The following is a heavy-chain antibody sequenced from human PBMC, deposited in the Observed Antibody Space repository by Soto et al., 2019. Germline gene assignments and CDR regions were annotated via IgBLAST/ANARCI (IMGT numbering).Heavy chain of an antibody. D-gene: IGHD6-13*01. J-gene: IGHJ5*02. V-gene: IGHV1-3*01. Sequence: ASVKVSCKASGYTFTSHAMHWVRQAPGQRLEWMGWINAGNGNTKYSQKFQGRVTITTDTSASTAYMELSSLRSEDTAVYYCARDEIAAAGTSWFDPWGQGTLVTVSS. CDR1: GYTFTSHA. CDR2: INAGNGNT. CDR3: ARDEIAAAGTSWFDP.